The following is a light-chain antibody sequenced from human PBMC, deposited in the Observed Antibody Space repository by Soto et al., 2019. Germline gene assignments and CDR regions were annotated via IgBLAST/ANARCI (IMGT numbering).Light chain of an antibody. CDR3: QQYDTIPWT. Sequence: IVLSQPLCTLSLSPGEGAARSFSASRRLSSSSLAWYQQKPGHTPALLIYGASRRAAGVPARFSASHSGPDFTLTIGGLQPEDFAAYFCQQYDTIPWTFGQGTKVDIK. CDR2: GAS. J-gene: IGKJ1*01. V-gene: IGKV3-20*01. CDR1: RRLSSSS.